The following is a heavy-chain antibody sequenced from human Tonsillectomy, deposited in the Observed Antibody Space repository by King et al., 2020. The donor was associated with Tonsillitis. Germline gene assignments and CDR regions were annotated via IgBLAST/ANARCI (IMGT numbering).Heavy chain of an antibody. CDR3: ARVMGTIHFGFDS. J-gene: IGHJ5*01. CDR2: TYSRSKWYN. Sequence: QVQLQQSGPGLVKPSQTLSLTCAISGDSVSSNSATWNWLRQSPSRGLEWLGRTYSRSKWYNDYAVSLKSRITINPDTSKNQFSLQLNSVTPEDTAVYYCARVMGTIHFGFDSWGQGTLVTVSS. CDR1: GDSVSSNSAT. D-gene: IGHD2-21*01. V-gene: IGHV6-1*01.